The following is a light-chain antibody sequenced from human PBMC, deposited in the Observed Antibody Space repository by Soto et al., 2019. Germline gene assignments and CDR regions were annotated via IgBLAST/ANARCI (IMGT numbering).Light chain of an antibody. CDR2: SNN. CDR3: AAWDDSLNGRYV. Sequence: QSVLTQPPSASGTPGQRGPISCSGDRSNIGSNSVNWYQQLPGTAPKLLIYSNNQRPSGVPDRFSGSKSGTSASLAISGLQSEDEADYYCAAWDDSLNGRYVFGTGTKVTVL. J-gene: IGLJ1*01. V-gene: IGLV1-44*01. CDR1: RSNIGSNS.